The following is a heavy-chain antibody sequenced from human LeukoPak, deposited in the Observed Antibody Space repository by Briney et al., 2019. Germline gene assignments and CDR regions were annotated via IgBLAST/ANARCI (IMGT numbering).Heavy chain of an antibody. CDR3: AKDKMAAAGNYYMDV. CDR1: GFTVSSNE. Sequence: GGSLRLSCAASGFTVSSNEMSWVRQAPGKGLEWVSSISGGSTYYADSRKGRFTISRDNSKNSLYLQMNSLRTEDTALYYCAKDKMAAAGNYYMDVWGKGTTVTVSS. V-gene: IGHV3-38-3*01. CDR2: ISGGST. D-gene: IGHD6-13*01. J-gene: IGHJ6*03.